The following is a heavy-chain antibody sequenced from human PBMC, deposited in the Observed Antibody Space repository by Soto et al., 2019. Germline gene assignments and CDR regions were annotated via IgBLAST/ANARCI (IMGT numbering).Heavy chain of an antibody. D-gene: IGHD5-18*01. CDR3: ARLSVFRGIQLRAFDI. V-gene: IGHV4-39*01. J-gene: IGHJ3*02. CDR1: GGAISSSCYY. CDR2: IYYSGSS. Sequence: QLQLQESVPGLVKPSETLSLTCTVSGGAISSSCYYWGWIRQPPGKGLEWIGSIYYSGSSYYNPSLKSRVTINVDTSKDQFSLQLSSVTAADMAVYYCARLSVFRGIQLRAFDIWGQGTKVTVSS.